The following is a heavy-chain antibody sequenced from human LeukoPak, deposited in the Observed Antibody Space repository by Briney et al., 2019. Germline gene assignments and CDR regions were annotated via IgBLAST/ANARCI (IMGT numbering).Heavy chain of an antibody. J-gene: IGHJ4*02. V-gene: IGHV3-11*04. D-gene: IGHD6-13*01. Sequence: PGGSLRLSCAASGFTFSDYYMSWIRQAPGKGLEWVSYISSSGSTIYYADSVKGRFTISRDNSKNTLYLQMNSLRAEDTAVYYCARADRGIAAAGTLDYWGQGTLVTVSS. CDR2: ISSSGSTI. CDR3: ARADRGIAAAGTLDY. CDR1: GFTFSDYY.